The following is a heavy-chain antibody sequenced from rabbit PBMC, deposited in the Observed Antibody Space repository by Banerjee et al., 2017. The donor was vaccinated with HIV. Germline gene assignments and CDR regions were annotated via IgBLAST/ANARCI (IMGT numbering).Heavy chain of an antibody. V-gene: IGHV1S39*01. CDR1: GFDFSSYG. Sequence: QEQLVESGGGLVQPGGSLKLSCKASGFDFSSYGVSWVRQAPGKGLEWIGYIDPVFGSTYYASWAKGRFTISKASSTTVTLQMTSLTAADTATYFCARSDRGSGWGVDLWGQGTLVTVS. J-gene: IGHJ3*01. CDR3: ARSDRGSGWGVDL. D-gene: IGHD4-1*01. CDR2: IDPVFGST.